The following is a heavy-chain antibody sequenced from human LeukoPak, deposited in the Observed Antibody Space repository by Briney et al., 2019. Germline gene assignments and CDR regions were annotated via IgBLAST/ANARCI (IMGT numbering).Heavy chain of an antibody. D-gene: IGHD1-1*01. V-gene: IGHV3-23*01. Sequence: PGGALRLACAASGFTLCCYAMAWVRQAPGGGLEWVSLISASRTTYYANTVKGRFTISRDNSKDTLYLQMNSLRAEDTALYYCAKTPGGYYMDVWGKGTTVTVSS. CDR1: GFTLCCYA. CDR3: AKTPGGYYMDV. J-gene: IGHJ6*03. CDR2: ISASRTT.